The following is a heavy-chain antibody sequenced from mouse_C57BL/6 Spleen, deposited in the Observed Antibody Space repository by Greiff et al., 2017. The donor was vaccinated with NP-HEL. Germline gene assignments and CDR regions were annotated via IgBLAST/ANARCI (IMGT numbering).Heavy chain of an antibody. CDR1: GYTFTSYW. V-gene: IGHV1-64*01. CDR3: ARDYYGSSYNLDY. CDR2: IHPNSGST. D-gene: IGHD1-1*01. J-gene: IGHJ2*01. Sequence: QVQLQQPGAELVKPGASVKLSCKASGYTFTSYWMHWVKQRPGQGLEWIGMIHPNSGSTNYNEKFKSKATLTVDKSSSTAYMQLSSLTSEDSAVYYCARDYYGSSYNLDYWGQGTTLTVSS.